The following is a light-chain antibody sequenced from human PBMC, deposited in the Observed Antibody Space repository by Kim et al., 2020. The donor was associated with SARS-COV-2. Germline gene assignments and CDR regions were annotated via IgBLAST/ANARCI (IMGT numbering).Light chain of an antibody. J-gene: IGKJ2*01. V-gene: IGKV3-20*01. CDR3: QQYSTSIPYT. CDR2: GAS. CDR1: QSVSRTY. Sequence: SPGERATLSCRASQSVSRTYLAWYQQKPGQAPGLLIYGASTRATGVPDRFSGSGSGTDFTLTISRLEPEDFAVYYCQQYSTSIPYTFGQGTKLEI.